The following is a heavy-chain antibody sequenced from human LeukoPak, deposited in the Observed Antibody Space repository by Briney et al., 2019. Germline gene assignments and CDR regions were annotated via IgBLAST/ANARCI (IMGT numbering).Heavy chain of an antibody. J-gene: IGHJ1*01. D-gene: IGHD2-8*01. CDR1: GYSFTTYG. CDR3: ARDGVGAYFQH. Sequence: GASVKVSCKASGYSFTTYGLCWVRQAPGQGLEWMGWMRPYSGKKEYPQKFQGRFTMTTDTSTNTVYMELRSLRSDDTAVYYCARDGVGAYFQHWGQGTLVTVSS. V-gene: IGHV1-18*01. CDR2: MRPYSGKK.